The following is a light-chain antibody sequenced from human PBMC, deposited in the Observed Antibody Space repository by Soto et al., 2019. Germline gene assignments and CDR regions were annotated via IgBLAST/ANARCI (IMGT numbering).Light chain of an antibody. J-gene: IGKJ3*01. CDR2: WAS. Sequence: DIVMTQSPDSLAVSLGERATINCKSSQSVLYSSNNKNYLAWYQQKPGQPPKLLIYWASTRESGVPDRFSGSGSGKDFTLTISSLEAEDVTVYYCQQYYSTLFTFGPGTKVDLK. CDR3: QQYYSTLFT. CDR1: QSVLYSSNNKNY. V-gene: IGKV4-1*01.